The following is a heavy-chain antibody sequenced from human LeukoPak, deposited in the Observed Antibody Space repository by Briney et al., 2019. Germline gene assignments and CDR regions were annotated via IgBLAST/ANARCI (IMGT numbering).Heavy chain of an antibody. CDR1: GFTSSTYD. CDR3: VSGNDPDYVWGTYRLDAFDI. D-gene: IGHD3-16*02. J-gene: IGHJ3*02. CDR2: IRSDSKSK. V-gene: IGHV3-30*02. Sequence: PGGSLRLSCPASGFTSSTYDMHWVRQAPGKGLEWVAFIRSDSKSKLYADSVKGRFTISRDNARNTVDLQMHRLRAEDTAVYYCVSGNDPDYVWGTYRLDAFDIWGEGTMVIVSS.